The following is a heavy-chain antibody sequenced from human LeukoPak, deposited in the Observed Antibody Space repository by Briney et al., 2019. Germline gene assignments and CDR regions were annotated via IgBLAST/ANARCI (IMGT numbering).Heavy chain of an antibody. V-gene: IGHV3-23*01. CDR2: ISGSDGTT. Sequence: GGSLRLSCAASGFTFSNYAMSWVRQAPGKGLEWVSGISGSDGTTYYADSVKGRFTISRDNSKNTLYLQMNGLRAEDTAVYYCAKDSAKKYDDYWGQGTLVTVSS. J-gene: IGHJ4*02. CDR1: GFTFSNYA. D-gene: IGHD2/OR15-2a*01. CDR3: AKDSAKKYDDY.